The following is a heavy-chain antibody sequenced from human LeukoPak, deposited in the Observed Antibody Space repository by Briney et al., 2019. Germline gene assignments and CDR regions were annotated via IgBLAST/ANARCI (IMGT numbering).Heavy chain of an antibody. CDR1: GFTFTSYE. D-gene: IGHD1-20*01. Sequence: QPGVSLRLSCAASGFTFTSYEMNWVRQAPGKGLEWVSYISSSGGTIHYADSVKGRFTISRDNAKNSLYLQMNSLRAEDTALYYCAREGRNWNDLDYWGQGTLVTVST. CDR2: ISSSGGTI. V-gene: IGHV3-48*03. CDR3: AREGRNWNDLDY. J-gene: IGHJ4*02.